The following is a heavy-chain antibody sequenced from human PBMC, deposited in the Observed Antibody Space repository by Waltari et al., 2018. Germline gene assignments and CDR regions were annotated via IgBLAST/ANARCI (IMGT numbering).Heavy chain of an antibody. Sequence: EVQLLESGGGLVQPGGSLRLSCAASGFTFSSYAMSWVRQAPGKGLEWVSGISVNGGVTYSAASVKGRFSISRDNSKNTLYLQMDSLRSDDTAVYYCAKVGGSWIRLAGLSEYWGQGTLVTVSS. CDR1: GFTFSSYA. CDR3: AKVGGSWIRLAGLSEY. V-gene: IGHV3-23*01. D-gene: IGHD2-15*01. J-gene: IGHJ4*02. CDR2: ISVNGGVT.